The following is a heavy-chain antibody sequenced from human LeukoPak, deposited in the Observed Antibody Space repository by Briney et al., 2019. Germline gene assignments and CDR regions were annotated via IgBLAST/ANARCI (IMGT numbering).Heavy chain of an antibody. CDR2: IYYSGST. CDR1: GGSISSSSYY. J-gene: IGHJ5*02. Sequence: SETLSLTCTVSGGSISSSSYYWGWIRQPPGKGLEWIGRIYYSGSTYYNPSLKSRVTISVDTSKNQFSLKLSSVTAADTAVYYCARVVPGDFWSYGWFDPWGQGTLVTVSS. V-gene: IGHV4-39*07. CDR3: ARVVPGDFWSYGWFDP. D-gene: IGHD3-3*01.